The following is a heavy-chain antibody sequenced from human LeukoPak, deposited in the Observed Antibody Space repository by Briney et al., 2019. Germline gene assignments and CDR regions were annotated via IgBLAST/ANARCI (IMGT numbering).Heavy chain of an antibody. CDR3: AVKTNALHYDL. CDR1: GGTFSNYA. J-gene: IGHJ4*02. D-gene: IGHD3-22*01. CDR2: IIPIFGTA. V-gene: IGHV1-69*05. Sequence: SVKVSCKASGGTFSNYAISWVRQAPGQGLEWMGGIIPIFGTANYAQKFQGRVTITTDESTSTAYMELSSLRSEDTAVYYCAVKTNALHYDLWGQGTLVTVSS.